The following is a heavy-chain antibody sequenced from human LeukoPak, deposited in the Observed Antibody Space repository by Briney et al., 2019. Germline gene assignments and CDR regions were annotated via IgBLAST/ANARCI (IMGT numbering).Heavy chain of an antibody. CDR1: GYTFTGYY. CDR2: INPNSGGT. CDR3: ARDRSSGYSLDAFDI. Sequence: ASVKVSCKASGYTFTGYYMHWVRQAPGQGLEWMGWINPNSGGTNYAQKFQGRVTMTRDTSISTAYMELSRLRSGDTAVYYCARDRSSGYSLDAFDIWGQGTMVTVSS. D-gene: IGHD3-22*01. J-gene: IGHJ3*02. V-gene: IGHV1-2*02.